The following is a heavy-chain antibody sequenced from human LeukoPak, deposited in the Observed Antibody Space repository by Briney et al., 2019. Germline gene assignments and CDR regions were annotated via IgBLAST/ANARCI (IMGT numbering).Heavy chain of an antibody. CDR1: GGSISSSNW. D-gene: IGHD3-3*01. CDR3: ARESSPADDFWSGYYYGMDV. V-gene: IGHV4-4*02. CDR2: IYYSGST. Sequence: SETLPLTCAVSGGSISSSNWWSWVRLPPGKGLEWIGYIYYSGSTNYNPSLKSRVTISVDTSKNQFSLKLSSVTAADTAVYYCARESSPADDFWSGYYYGMDVWGQGTTVTVSS. J-gene: IGHJ6*02.